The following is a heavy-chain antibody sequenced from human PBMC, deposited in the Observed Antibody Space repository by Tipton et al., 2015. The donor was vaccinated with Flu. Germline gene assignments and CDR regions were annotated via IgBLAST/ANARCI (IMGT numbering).Heavy chain of an antibody. Sequence: TLSLTCSVSCGSISSSSSYWGWIRQPPGKGLEWIGSIHYGGNTYYNPSLKSRVTISLDTSKNQFSLKLSSVTAADTAVYYCAAEPHSYYYAVDVWGQGTTVTVSS. CDR2: IHYGGNT. J-gene: IGHJ6*02. CDR3: AAEPHSYYYAVDV. V-gene: IGHV4-39*07. CDR1: CGSISSSSSY.